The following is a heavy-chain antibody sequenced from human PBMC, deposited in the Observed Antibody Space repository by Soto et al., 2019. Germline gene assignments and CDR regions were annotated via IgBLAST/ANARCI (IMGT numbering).Heavy chain of an antibody. Sequence: SETLSLTCAVSGGSISSSDWWSWVRQPPGKGLEWIGEIYHSGSTNYNPSLKSRVTISVDKSKNQFSLKLSSVTAADTAVYYCARDLGNPGYSSSRDWFDPWGQGTLVTVSS. D-gene: IGHD6-13*01. CDR3: ARDLGNPGYSSSRDWFDP. CDR2: IYHSGST. V-gene: IGHV4-4*02. J-gene: IGHJ5*02. CDR1: GGSISSSDW.